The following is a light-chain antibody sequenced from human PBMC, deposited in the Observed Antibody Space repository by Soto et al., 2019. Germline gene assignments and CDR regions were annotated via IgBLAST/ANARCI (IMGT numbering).Light chain of an antibody. V-gene: IGKV3-11*01. CDR3: QQRSKWPLA. J-gene: IGKJ4*01. CDR1: QSVSSY. CDR2: DAS. Sequence: ESVVTRCRAILTLPPGERAXXXXXASQSVSSYLAWYQQKPGQAPRLLIYDASNSATGIPARFSGSGSGTDFTLTISSLEPEDFAVYYCQQRSKWPLAFGGGTKVDI.